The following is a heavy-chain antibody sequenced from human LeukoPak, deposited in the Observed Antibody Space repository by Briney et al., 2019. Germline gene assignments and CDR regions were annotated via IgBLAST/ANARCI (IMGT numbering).Heavy chain of an antibody. V-gene: IGHV3-21*01. CDR3: ASARWPDAFDI. D-gene: IGHD4-23*01. J-gene: IGHJ3*02. CDR2: ISSSSTYI. Sequence: GGSLRLSCAASGFTFSRYSINWVRQAPGKGLEWVSSISSSSTYIYYADSVKGRFTISRDNAKNSLYLQMNSLRAEDMAVYYCASARWPDAFDIWGQGTMVTVSS. CDR1: GFTFSRYS.